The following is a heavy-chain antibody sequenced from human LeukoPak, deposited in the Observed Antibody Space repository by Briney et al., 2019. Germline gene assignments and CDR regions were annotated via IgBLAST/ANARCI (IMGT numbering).Heavy chain of an antibody. V-gene: IGHV5-51*01. CDR3: ARGGIAVANSNWFDP. D-gene: IGHD6-19*01. J-gene: IGHJ5*02. CDR1: GWRFTSYW. Sequence: GASLKTSCKGPGWRFTSYWIGWVRQMPGKGLEWMGIIYPGDSDTRYSPSFQGQVTISADKSISTAYLQWSSLKASDTAMYYCARGGIAVANSNWFDPWGQGTLVTVSS. CDR2: IYPGDSDT.